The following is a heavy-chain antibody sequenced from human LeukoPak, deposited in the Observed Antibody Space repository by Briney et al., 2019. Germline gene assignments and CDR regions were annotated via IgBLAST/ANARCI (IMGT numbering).Heavy chain of an antibody. CDR1: GYTFTSYA. CDR3: ARGALLAAAIDY. CDR2: IIPIFGTA. Sequence: SVKVSCKASGYTFTSYAMNWVRQAPGQGLEWMGGIIPIFGTANYAQKFQGRVTITADESTSTAYMELSSLRSEDTAVYYCARGALLAAAIDYWGQGTLVTVSS. V-gene: IGHV1-69*13. J-gene: IGHJ4*02. D-gene: IGHD6-13*01.